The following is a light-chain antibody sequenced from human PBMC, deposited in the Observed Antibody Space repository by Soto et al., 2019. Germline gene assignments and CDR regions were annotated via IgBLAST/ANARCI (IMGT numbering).Light chain of an antibody. CDR3: SSYTPSGFV. Sequence: QSVLTQPASVSGSPRQSITISCTGTSSDVGGYNYVSWFQQHPGKAPKLMIYDVSARPSGVSNRFSGSKSGNTASLTISGLQAEDEADYYCSSYTPSGFVFGPGTKLTVL. V-gene: IGLV2-14*01. CDR1: SSDVGGYNY. CDR2: DVS. J-gene: IGLJ1*01.